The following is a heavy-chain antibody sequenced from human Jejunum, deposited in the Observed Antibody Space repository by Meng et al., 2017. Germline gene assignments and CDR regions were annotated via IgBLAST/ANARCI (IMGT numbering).Heavy chain of an antibody. V-gene: IGHV3-23*01. CDR2: IGLSASIT. CDR1: GFNFASYP. CDR3: AKPLVNYDRSGYFLHRTFQH. D-gene: IGHD3-22*01. J-gene: IGHJ1*01. Sequence: ESLKISCAASGFNFASYPMSCVRQAPGTGLECASSIGLSASITYYSDSVKGRFTISRDNSKNTLYLQLNSLRAEDTAVYYCAKPLVNYDRSGYFLHRTFQHWGQGTLVTVSS.